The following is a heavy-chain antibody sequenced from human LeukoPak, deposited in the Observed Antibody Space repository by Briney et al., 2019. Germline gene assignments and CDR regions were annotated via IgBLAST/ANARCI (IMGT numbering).Heavy chain of an antibody. Sequence: GRSLRLSCAASGFTFSSYGMHWVRQAPGKGLEWVAVISYDGSNKYYADSVKGRFTISRDNSKNTLYLQMNSLRAEDTAVYYCAKDTAYSSSSQDPPDAFDIWGQGTMVTVSS. D-gene: IGHD6-6*01. CDR3: AKDTAYSSSSQDPPDAFDI. CDR1: GFTFSSYG. V-gene: IGHV3-30*18. J-gene: IGHJ3*02. CDR2: ISYDGSNK.